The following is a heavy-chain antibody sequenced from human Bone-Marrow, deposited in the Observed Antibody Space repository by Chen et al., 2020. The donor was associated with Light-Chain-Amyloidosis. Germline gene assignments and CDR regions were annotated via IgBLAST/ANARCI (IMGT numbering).Heavy chain of an antibody. Sequence: EVQLVESGGGLVQPGGSLRLSCATSGCNFSSFGMSWVRQAPGKGLGWVSTVSGSTVSTYYAGGVKGRFIISRDNSKSTLYLQMNSLRAGDTAVYFCTRKGGYFDFWGQGSLVTVSS. CDR3: TRKGGYFDF. J-gene: IGHJ4*02. D-gene: IGHD3-10*01. V-gene: IGHV3-23*04. CDR2: VSGSTVST. CDR1: GCNFSSFG.